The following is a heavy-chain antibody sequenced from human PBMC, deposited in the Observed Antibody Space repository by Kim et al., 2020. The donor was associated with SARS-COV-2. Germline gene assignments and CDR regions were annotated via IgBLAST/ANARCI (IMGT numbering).Heavy chain of an antibody. Sequence: SETLSLTCAVYGGSFSGYYWSWIRQPPGKGLEWIGEINHSGSTNYNPSLKSRVTISVDTSKNQFSLKLSSVTAADTAVYYCARGPQRTSKRIAAAGTLYYYYGMDVWGQGTTVTVSS. J-gene: IGHJ6*02. CDR3: ARGPQRTSKRIAAAGTLYYYYGMDV. V-gene: IGHV4-34*01. D-gene: IGHD6-13*01. CDR2: INHSGST. CDR1: GGSFSGYY.